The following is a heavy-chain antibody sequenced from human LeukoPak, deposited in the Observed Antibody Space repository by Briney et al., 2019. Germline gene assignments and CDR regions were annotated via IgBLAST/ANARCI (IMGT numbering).Heavy chain of an antibody. CDR2: IYYSGST. D-gene: IGHD2-2*01. V-gene: IGHV4-30-4*01. CDR3: ARNSPAQYAFDI. J-gene: IGHJ3*02. CDR1: GGSISSSDYY. Sequence: SQTLSLTCTVSGGSISSSDYYWSWIRQPPGKGLEWIGYIYYSGSTSYNPSLKSRVTISVDTSKNQFSLKLSSVTAADTAVYYCARNSPAQYAFDIWGQGTMVTVSS.